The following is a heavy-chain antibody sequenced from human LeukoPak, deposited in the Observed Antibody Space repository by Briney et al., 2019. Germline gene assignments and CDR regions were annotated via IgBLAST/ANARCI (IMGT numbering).Heavy chain of an antibody. V-gene: IGHV3-23*01. Sequence: GGTLRLSCAASGFTFSSYGMSWVRQAPGKGLEWVSAISGSGGSTYYADSVKGRFTISRDNSKNTLYLQMNSLRAEDTAVYYCAKELTERWVIDAFDIWGQGTVVTVSS. CDR1: GFTFSSYG. CDR2: ISGSGGST. CDR3: AKELTERWVIDAFDI. J-gene: IGHJ3*02. D-gene: IGHD2-21*01.